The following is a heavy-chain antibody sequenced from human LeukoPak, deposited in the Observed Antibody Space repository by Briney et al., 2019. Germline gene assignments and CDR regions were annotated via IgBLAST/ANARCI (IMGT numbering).Heavy chain of an antibody. CDR1: GFTFSSYS. V-gene: IGHV3-21*01. CDR3: ARARYNWNEGLSDAFDI. D-gene: IGHD1-1*01. CDR2: ISSSSSYI. Sequence: GGSLRLSCAASGFTFSSYSMNWVRQAPGKGVEWVSSISSSSSYIYYADSVKGRFTISRDNAKNSLYLQMNSLRAEDTAVYYCARARYNWNEGLSDAFDIWGQGTMVTVSS. J-gene: IGHJ3*02.